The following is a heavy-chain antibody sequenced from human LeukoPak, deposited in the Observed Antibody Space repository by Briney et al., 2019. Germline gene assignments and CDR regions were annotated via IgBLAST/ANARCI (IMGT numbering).Heavy chain of an antibody. J-gene: IGHJ6*03. Sequence: GGSLRLSCAASGFTFSSYAMSWVRQAPGKGLEWVSAISGSGGSTYYAYSVKGRFTISRDNSKNTLYLQMNSLRAEDTAVYYCAKVGYCSSTSCYFYYYYYMDVWGKGTTVTVSS. CDR2: ISGSGGST. D-gene: IGHD2-2*01. CDR1: GFTFSSYA. V-gene: IGHV3-23*01. CDR3: AKVGYCSSTSCYFYYYYYMDV.